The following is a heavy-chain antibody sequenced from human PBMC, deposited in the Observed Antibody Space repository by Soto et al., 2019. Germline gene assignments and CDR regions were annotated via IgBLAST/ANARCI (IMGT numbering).Heavy chain of an antibody. CDR3: ARVTLKARNCLDP. J-gene: IGHJ5*02. V-gene: IGHV1-2*02. CDR1: GYTFTDYF. CDR2: INPNSSGT. Sequence: ASVKVSCKASGYTFTDYFMHWVRQAPGQGFKWMGWINPNSSGTNYAQKFQGRVTMTRDTSNNTAYMELRGLRSDDTAVYYCARVTLKARNCLDPWGQGTLGTVSS.